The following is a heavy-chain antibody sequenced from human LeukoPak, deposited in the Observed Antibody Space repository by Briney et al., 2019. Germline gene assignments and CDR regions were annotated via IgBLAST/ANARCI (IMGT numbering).Heavy chain of an antibody. J-gene: IGHJ4*02. CDR2: ISGSGGST. Sequence: QPGRSLRLSCTTSGFTFGDYAMSWVRQAPGKGLEWVSAISGSGGSTYYADSVKGRFTISRDNSKNTLYLQMNSLRAEDTAVYYCAKVVPLYRAAAGSDQQLDYWGQGTLVTVSS. CDR3: AKVVPLYRAAAGSDQQLDY. V-gene: IGHV3-23*01. CDR1: GFTFGDYA. D-gene: IGHD6-13*01.